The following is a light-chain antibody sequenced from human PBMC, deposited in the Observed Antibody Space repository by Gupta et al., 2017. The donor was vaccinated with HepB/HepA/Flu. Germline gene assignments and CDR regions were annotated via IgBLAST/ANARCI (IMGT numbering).Light chain of an antibody. Sequence: DIMMTQSPDSLAVSLGERATINCKSSQSVLYISNNKNYLAWYQQKPGQPPKVVIYWASTRESGVPDRFSGSGSGTDFTLTISSLQAEDVAVYYCQQYYSTPWTFGQGTKVEIK. CDR2: WAS. V-gene: IGKV4-1*01. CDR3: QQYYSTPWT. CDR1: QSVLYISNNKNY. J-gene: IGKJ1*01.